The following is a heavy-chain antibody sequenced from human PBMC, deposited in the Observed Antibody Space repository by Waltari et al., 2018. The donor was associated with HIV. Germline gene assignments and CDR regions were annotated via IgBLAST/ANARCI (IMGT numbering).Heavy chain of an antibody. CDR1: GYTFTSYY. CDR2: INPNGGST. Sequence: QVQLEQSGAEVKKPGASVKVSCKASGYTFTSYYMHWVRQAPGQGLEWMGIINPNGGSTSYAQKFQGRVTMTRDTSTSTVYMELSSLRSEDTAVYYCARDGYYYDSSGYYPSGYWGQGTLVTVSS. D-gene: IGHD3-22*01. CDR3: ARDGYYYDSSGYYPSGY. V-gene: IGHV1-46*01. J-gene: IGHJ4*02.